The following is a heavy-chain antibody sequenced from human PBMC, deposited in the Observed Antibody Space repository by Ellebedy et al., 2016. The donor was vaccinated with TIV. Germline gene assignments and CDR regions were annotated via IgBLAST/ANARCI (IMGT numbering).Heavy chain of an antibody. D-gene: IGHD3-16*01. CDR3: AGAYLGDPHWFDP. CDR2: INHSGST. CDR1: GGPFSGYY. J-gene: IGHJ5*02. Sequence: MPGGSLRLSCGVYGGPFSGYYWSWIRQPPGKGLEWLGEINHSGSTNYNPSVKSRITMSVDTHREQFSLKLSSGIAADTAIYFCAGAYLGDPHWFDPWGQGIPVIVSS. V-gene: IGHV4-34*10.